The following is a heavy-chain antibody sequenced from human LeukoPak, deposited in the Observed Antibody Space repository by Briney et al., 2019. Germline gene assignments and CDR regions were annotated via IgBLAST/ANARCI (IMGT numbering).Heavy chain of an antibody. CDR1: GLFVSDSY. J-gene: IGHJ4*02. CDR3: AKLWGWRTHIDS. CDR2: IYAGGST. Sequence: GGSLRLSCTASGLFVSDSYMTWVRQAPGKGLEWVSIIYAGGSTYYTDSVKGRFTISRDNSNNTVYLQMSSLKIEDTAVYYCAKLWGWRTHIDSWGQGTVVTVSS. D-gene: IGHD3-3*01. V-gene: IGHV3-66*02.